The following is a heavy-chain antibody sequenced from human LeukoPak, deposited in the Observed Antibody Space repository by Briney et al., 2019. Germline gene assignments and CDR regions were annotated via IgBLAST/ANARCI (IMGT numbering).Heavy chain of an antibody. Sequence: GGSLRLSCAASGSTFSSYGMHWVRQAPGKGLEWVAVISYDGSNKYYADSVKGRFTISRDNSKNTLYLQMNSLRAEDTAVYHCAKGGYDSYYYYGMDVWGKGTTVTVSS. CDR2: ISYDGSNK. CDR1: GSTFSSYG. CDR3: AKGGYDSYYYYGMDV. D-gene: IGHD5-12*01. J-gene: IGHJ6*04. V-gene: IGHV3-30*18.